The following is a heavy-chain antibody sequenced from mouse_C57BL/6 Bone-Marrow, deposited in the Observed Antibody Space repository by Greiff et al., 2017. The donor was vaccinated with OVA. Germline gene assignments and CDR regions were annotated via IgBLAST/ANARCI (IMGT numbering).Heavy chain of an antibody. CDR3: ARELLDGFAY. CDR1: GYTFTSYW. CDR2: IHPNSGST. D-gene: IGHD1-1*01. Sequence: VQLQQPGAELVKPGASVKLSCKASGYTFTSYWMHWVKQRPGQGLEWIGMIHPNSGSTNYNEKFKSKATLTVDKSSSTAYMQLSSLTSEDSADYYCARELLDGFAYWGQGTLVTVSA. V-gene: IGHV1-64*01. J-gene: IGHJ3*01.